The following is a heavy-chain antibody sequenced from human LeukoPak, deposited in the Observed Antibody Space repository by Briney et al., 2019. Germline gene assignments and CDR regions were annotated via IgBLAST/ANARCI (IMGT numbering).Heavy chain of an antibody. CDR3: ARHHGSLAVAADFGY. V-gene: IGHV5-51*01. CDR2: IYPGDSDT. J-gene: IGHJ4*02. D-gene: IGHD6-19*01. CDR1: GYTFSSYW. Sequence: GESLKISCKGSGYTFSSYWIGWVRQMPGKGLEWMGIIYPGDSDTRFSPSFQGQVTISADRSISTAYLQWSSLKASDTAMYYCARHHGSLAVAADFGYWGQGTLVTVSS.